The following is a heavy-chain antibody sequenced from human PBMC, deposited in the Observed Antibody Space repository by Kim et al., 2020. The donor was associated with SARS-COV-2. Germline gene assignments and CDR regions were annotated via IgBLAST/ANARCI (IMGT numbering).Heavy chain of an antibody. CDR3: ARDDSSGYYYVRY. J-gene: IGHJ4*02. D-gene: IGHD3-22*01. V-gene: IGHV7-4-1*02. Sequence: YAQGFTGRFVFSLDTSASTAYLQISSLKAEDTAVYYCARDDSSGYYYVRYWGQGTLVTVSS.